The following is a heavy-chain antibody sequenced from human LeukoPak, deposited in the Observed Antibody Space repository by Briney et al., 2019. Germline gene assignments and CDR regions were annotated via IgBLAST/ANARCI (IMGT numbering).Heavy chain of an antibody. CDR3: ARVRRRSSGYYFAAGGFDY. CDR2: IIPVFGTS. J-gene: IGHJ4*02. D-gene: IGHD3-22*01. Sequence: GSSVKVSCKASGGTFSSYAISWVRQAPGQGLEWMGGIIPVFGTSNYAQKFQGRVTITADESTRTAYMELSSLRSEDTAVYYCARVRRRSSGYYFAAGGFDYWGQGTLVTVSS. CDR1: GGTFSSYA. V-gene: IGHV1-69*01.